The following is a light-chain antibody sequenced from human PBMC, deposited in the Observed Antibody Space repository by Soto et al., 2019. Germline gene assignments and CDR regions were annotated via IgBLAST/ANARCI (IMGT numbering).Light chain of an antibody. Sequence: DIQMTQSPSSLSASVGARVSITCQASEDIRTSLSWFQHKPGRAPKLLIYGASYLETGVPSRFRRSGSGTDFTLTISSLKPKDIATYNCQHYNNLPPFTLGTGTIVDIK. J-gene: IGKJ3*01. CDR1: EDIRTS. V-gene: IGKV1-33*01. CDR2: GAS. CDR3: QHYNNLPPFT.